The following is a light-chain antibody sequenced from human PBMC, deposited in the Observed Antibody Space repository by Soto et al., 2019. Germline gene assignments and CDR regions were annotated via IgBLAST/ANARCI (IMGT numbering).Light chain of an antibody. V-gene: IGKV1-39*01. CDR2: VAS. Sequence: DIQMTQSPSSLSASVGYSVSITCRASQSISRYLNWYQQKPGKAPNLLIYVASSLQSEVPSRFSGSGSGTDFTLTITSLQPEDFATYYCQQSYGTPITFGQGTRLEIK. J-gene: IGKJ5*01. CDR1: QSISRY. CDR3: QQSYGTPIT.